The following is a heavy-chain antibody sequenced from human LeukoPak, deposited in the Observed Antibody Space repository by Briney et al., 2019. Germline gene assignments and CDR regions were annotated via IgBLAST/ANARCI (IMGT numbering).Heavy chain of an antibody. Sequence: SETLSLTWTVSGYSISSGYYWGWIRQPPGKGLEWIGSIYHSGSTYYNPSLKRRVTISVDTSKNQSSLKLRSVPAADTSVYYCARLSGDYYYYYSMDVWGKGTTVTISS. CDR3: ARLSGDYYYYYSMDV. CDR1: GYSISSGYY. D-gene: IGHD2-15*01. J-gene: IGHJ6*03. V-gene: IGHV4-38-2*02. CDR2: IYHSGST.